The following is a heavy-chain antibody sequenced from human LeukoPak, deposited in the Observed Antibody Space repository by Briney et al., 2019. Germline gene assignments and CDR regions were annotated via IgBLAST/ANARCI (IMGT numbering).Heavy chain of an antibody. Sequence: GESLKISCKGSGYSFTSYWIGWVRQMPGKGLEWMGLIYPGDSETRYSPSFVGQVTISADNSITTAYLQWGSLKASDTAMYYCARGPPSGSYYRGFSYYYMDVWAKGTTVTVSS. V-gene: IGHV5-51*01. CDR1: GYSFTSYW. D-gene: IGHD1-26*01. CDR3: ARGPPSGSYYRGFSYYYMDV. J-gene: IGHJ6*03. CDR2: IYPGDSET.